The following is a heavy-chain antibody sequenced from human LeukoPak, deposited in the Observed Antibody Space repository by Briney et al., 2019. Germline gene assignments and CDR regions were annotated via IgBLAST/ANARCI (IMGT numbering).Heavy chain of an antibody. J-gene: IGHJ6*03. V-gene: IGHV3-48*03. CDR2: IGSATNSI. CDR1: GFSFSSYE. D-gene: IGHD5-12*01. Sequence: GGSLRLSCAASGFSFSSYEMNWVRQAPGKGLEWVSYIGSATNSIYYADSVKGRFTISRDNAKKSLHLQMNSLRAEDTAVYYCARDEYSGLYYYMDVWGKGTTVTVSS. CDR3: ARDEYSGLYYYMDV.